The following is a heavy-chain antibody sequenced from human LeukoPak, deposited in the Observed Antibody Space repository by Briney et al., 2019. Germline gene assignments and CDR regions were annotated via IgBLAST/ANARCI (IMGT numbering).Heavy chain of an antibody. Sequence: AETLSLTCTVSGGSVSSDSYYWSWIRQPPGKGLEWIGYIYYTGSTNYNPSLKSRVTISVDMSKNQFSLKLTSVAAADTAVYYCSTKGPRRGYFDYWGQGTLVAVSS. J-gene: IGHJ4*02. CDR2: IYYTGST. CDR3: STKGPRRGYFDY. V-gene: IGHV4-61*01. CDR1: GGSVSSDSYY.